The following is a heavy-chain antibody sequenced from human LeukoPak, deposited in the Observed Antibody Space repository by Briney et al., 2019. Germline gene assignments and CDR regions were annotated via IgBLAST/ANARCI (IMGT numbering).Heavy chain of an antibody. Sequence: GGSLRLSCAASGFTFSNYVMSWVRQAPGKGLEWVSAIGGSGDDTYYADSVKGRFTISRDNSKNTLDLQMNSLRAEDTAVYYCAKEPTLTEIADYWGQGTLVTVSS. V-gene: IGHV3-23*01. D-gene: IGHD4-17*01. CDR1: GFTFSNYV. CDR2: IGGSGDDT. CDR3: AKEPTLTEIADY. J-gene: IGHJ4*02.